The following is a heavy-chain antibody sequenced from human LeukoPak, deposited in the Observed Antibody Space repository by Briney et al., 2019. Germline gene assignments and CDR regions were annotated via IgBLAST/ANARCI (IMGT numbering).Heavy chain of an antibody. CDR3: AELGITMIGGV. Sequence: PGGSLRLSCGVSGFTLSSYSMNWVRQAPGKGLEWISYISPSTTIYYADSVKGRFTISRDNAKNSLYLQMNSLRAEDTAVYYCAELGITMIGGVWGKGTTVTISS. J-gene: IGHJ6*04. CDR1: GFTLSSYS. CDR2: ISPSTTI. V-gene: IGHV3-48*04. D-gene: IGHD3-10*02.